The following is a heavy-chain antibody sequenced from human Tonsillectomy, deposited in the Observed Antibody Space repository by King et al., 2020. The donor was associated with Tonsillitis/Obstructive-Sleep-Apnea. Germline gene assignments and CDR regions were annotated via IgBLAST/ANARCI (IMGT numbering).Heavy chain of an antibody. V-gene: IGHV1-46*01. CDR3: ARSEDIYCDY. CDR2: INPRGGST. D-gene: IGHD3-9*01. J-gene: IGHJ4*02. Sequence: QLVQSGAEVKKPGASVKVSCKASGYTFTSYYMHWVRQAPGQGLEWMGRINPRGGSTTYAQKFQGRVTMTRDTSTSIVYMELSSLRSEDTAVYYCARSEDIYCDYWGQGALVTVSS. CDR1: GYTFTSYY.